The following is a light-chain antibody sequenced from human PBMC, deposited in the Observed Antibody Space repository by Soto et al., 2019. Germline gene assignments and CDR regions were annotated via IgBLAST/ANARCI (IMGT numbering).Light chain of an antibody. CDR1: QSISNW. Sequence: DIEMTQSPSTLPASVGDRVTITCRPSQSISNWLAWYQQKPETAPKVLIYHASNLQSGVPSRFSGSGSGTEFTLTISSLQPDDFATYYCQQYNSYSFGQGTKVDI. J-gene: IGKJ1*01. CDR2: HAS. V-gene: IGKV1-5*01. CDR3: QQYNSYS.